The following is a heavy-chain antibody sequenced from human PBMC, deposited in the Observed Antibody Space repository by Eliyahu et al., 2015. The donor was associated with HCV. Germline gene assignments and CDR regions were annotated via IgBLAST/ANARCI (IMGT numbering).Heavy chain of an antibody. V-gene: IGHV4-59*01. J-gene: IGHJ5*02. Sequence: QVQLQESGPRLVKPSETLSLTCTVSGGSITXYYWSXIRQPPGKGLEWIGYIHYSGSTNYNPSLKSRVTISIDTSKNQFSLNLTSVTAADTAMYYCASGGGGIAVTGTGGWFDPWGQGTLVTVSS. CDR3: ASGGGGIAVTGTGGWFDP. CDR1: GGSITXYY. CDR2: IHYSGST. D-gene: IGHD6-13*01.